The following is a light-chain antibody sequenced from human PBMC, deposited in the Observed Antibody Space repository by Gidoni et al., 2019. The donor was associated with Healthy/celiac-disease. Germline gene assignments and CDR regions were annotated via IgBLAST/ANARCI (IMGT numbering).Light chain of an antibody. CDR1: QSVSSSY. J-gene: IGKJ1*01. Sequence: EIVLTQSPGTLSLSPGERATLSCRASQSVSSSYLAWYQQKPGQAPRFLIYGAARRATGIPDRFSVIGSGTDFTLTISRLEHEDFSVYYCQQYGSSPWTFGQGTKVEIK. CDR2: GAA. CDR3: QQYGSSPWT. V-gene: IGKV3-20*01.